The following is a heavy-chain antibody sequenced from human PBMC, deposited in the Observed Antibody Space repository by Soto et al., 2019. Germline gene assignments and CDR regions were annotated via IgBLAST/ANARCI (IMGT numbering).Heavy chain of an antibody. J-gene: IGHJ4*02. CDR2: MKEDGSEK. CDR1: GFTFSHYW. D-gene: IGHD1-26*01. V-gene: IGHV3-7*01. Sequence: EVQLVESGGGLVQPGGSLRLSCAASGFTFSHYWMTWVRQAPGKGLEWVANMKEDGSEKNYVDSVKGRFTISRDNVKKSLYLQMNSLRAEDTAMYYCARVGSESDYWGQGTLVTVTS. CDR3: ARVGSESDY.